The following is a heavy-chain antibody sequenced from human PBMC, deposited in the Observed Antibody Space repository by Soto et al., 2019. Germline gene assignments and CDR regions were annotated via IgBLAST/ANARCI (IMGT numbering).Heavy chain of an antibody. J-gene: IGHJ5*02. Sequence: SETLSLTCAVYGGSFSGYYWSWIRQPPGKGLEWIGDIYYSGSTNYNPSLKSRVTISVDTSKNQFSLKLSSVTAADTAVYYCARGIAAAGNNWFDPWGQGTLVTVSS. D-gene: IGHD6-13*01. V-gene: IGHV4-59*08. CDR1: GGSFSGYY. CDR3: ARGIAAAGNNWFDP. CDR2: IYYSGST.